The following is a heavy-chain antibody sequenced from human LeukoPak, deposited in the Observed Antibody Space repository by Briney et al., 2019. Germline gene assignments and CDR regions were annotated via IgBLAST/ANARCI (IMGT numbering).Heavy chain of an antibody. CDR2: INPNSGVT. J-gene: IGHJ5*02. Sequence: ASVKVSCKASGYTFTDYYMRWVRQAPGQGLEWMGWINPNSGVTMYAQNFQGRVTMTRDTSISTAYMDLSRLRSDDTAVYYCARGGDSSSWYGWFDPWGQGTLVTVSS. V-gene: IGHV1-2*02. CDR1: GYTFTDYY. D-gene: IGHD6-13*01. CDR3: ARGGDSSSWYGWFDP.